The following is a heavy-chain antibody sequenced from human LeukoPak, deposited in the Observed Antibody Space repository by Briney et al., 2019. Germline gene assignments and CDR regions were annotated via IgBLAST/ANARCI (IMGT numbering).Heavy chain of an antibody. D-gene: IGHD3-22*01. CDR3: ARDSNSKHYYDSSGYLNYYFDY. CDR1: GFTFSSYA. Sequence: GGSLRLSCAASGFTFSSYAMSWVRQAPGMGLEWVSSIRDNGGNTYYADSVKGRFAISRDNSKNTLYLQMNGLRAEDTAVYYCARDSNSKHYYDSSGYLNYYFDYWGQGTLVTVSS. J-gene: IGHJ4*02. CDR2: IRDNGGNT. V-gene: IGHV3-23*01.